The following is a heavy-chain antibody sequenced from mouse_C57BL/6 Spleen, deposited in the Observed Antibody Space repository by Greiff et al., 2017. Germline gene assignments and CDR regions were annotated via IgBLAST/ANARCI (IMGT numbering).Heavy chain of an antibody. CDR2: IDPNSGGT. J-gene: IGHJ4*01. D-gene: IGHD2-3*01. V-gene: IGHV1-72*01. Sequence: VQLQQSGAELVKPGASVKLSCKASGYTFTSYWMHWVKQRPGRGLEWIGRIDPNSGGTKYNEKFKSKATLTVDKPSSTAYMQLSSLTSEDSAVYYCAREGYDGYYVRYAMDYWGQGTSVTVSS. CDR3: AREGYDGYYVRYAMDY. CDR1: GYTFTSYW.